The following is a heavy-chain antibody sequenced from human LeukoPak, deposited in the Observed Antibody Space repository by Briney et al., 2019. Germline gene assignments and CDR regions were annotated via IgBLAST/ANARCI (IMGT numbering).Heavy chain of an antibody. J-gene: IGHJ6*02. CDR1: EFTFSSYW. Sequence: GGSLRLSCAASEFTFSSYWMSWVRQAPGKGLEWVANIKQDGSEKYYVDSVKGRFTISRDNAKNSLYLQMNSLRAEDTAVYYCARVSPLRYFDWLPADYYYYYGMDVWGQGTTVTVSS. V-gene: IGHV3-7*04. D-gene: IGHD3-9*01. CDR2: IKQDGSEK. CDR3: ARVSPLRYFDWLPADYYYYYGMDV.